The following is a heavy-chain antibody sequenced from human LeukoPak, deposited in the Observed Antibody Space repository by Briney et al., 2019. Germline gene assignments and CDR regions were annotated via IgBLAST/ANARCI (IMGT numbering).Heavy chain of an antibody. CDR1: GGSISSDY. CDR3: ARGRYYYYMDV. Sequence: NPSETLSLTCTVSGGSISSDYWSWIRQPPGKGLEWIGYIYYSGSANYNPSLKSRVTISEDTSKNQFSLKLSSVTAADTAVYYCARGRYYYYMDVWGKGTTVTISS. CDR2: IYYSGSA. J-gene: IGHJ6*03. V-gene: IGHV4-59*01.